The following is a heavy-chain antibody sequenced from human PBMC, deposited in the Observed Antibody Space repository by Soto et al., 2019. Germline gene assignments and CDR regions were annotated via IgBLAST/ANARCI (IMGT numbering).Heavy chain of an antibody. V-gene: IGHV3-30-3*01. CDR1: GFTFSGFA. J-gene: IGHJ4*01. D-gene: IGHD3-10*01. CDR3: ARGRISGSVYKSSDC. Sequence: GGSLRLSCAASGFTFSGFAMYWVRQAPGKGLEWVAVISNDGSDKYYADSVKGRFTISRDNAMSTLYLQMDSIRTEDTAVYYCARGRISGSVYKSSDCWGQGTLVTVSS. CDR2: ISNDGSDK.